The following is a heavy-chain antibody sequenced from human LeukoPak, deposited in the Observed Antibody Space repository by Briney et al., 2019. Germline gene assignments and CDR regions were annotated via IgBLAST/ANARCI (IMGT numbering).Heavy chain of an antibody. D-gene: IGHD3-22*01. V-gene: IGHV3-21*01. Sequence: PGGSLRLSCAASGFTFSSYSMNWVRQAPGKGLEWVSSISSSSSYIYYADSVKGRFTISRDNAKNSLYLQMNSLRAEDTAVYYCARELYYYDSSERAFDIWGQGTMVTVSS. CDR1: GFTFSSYS. CDR2: ISSSSSYI. CDR3: ARELYYYDSSERAFDI. J-gene: IGHJ3*02.